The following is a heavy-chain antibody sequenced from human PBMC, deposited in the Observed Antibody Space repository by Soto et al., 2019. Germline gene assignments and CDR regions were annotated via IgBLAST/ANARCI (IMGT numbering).Heavy chain of an antibody. CDR2: INGFGGST. D-gene: IGHD2-21*02. CDR3: ATSQVVTAIPSYYFDY. V-gene: IGHV3-23*01. Sequence: GGSLRLSCAASGFTFSSYVMSWVRQAPGTGLEWVSSINGFGGSTYYADSVEGRFTISRDNSRKTLYLQMSSLRAEDTAVYYCATSQVVTAIPSYYFDYWGQGTLVTVSS. CDR1: GFTFSSYV. J-gene: IGHJ4*02.